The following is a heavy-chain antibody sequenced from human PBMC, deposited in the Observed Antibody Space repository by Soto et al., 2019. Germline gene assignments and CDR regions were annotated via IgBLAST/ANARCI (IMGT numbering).Heavy chain of an antibody. Sequence: GGSLRLSCAASGFTFSSYAMHWVRQAPGKGLEWVAVISYDGSNKYYADSVKGRFTISRDNSKNTLYLQMNSLRAEDTAVYYCARDAYDSSGYYNYFDYWGQGTLVTVSS. V-gene: IGHV3-30-3*01. J-gene: IGHJ4*02. CDR2: ISYDGSNK. CDR3: ARDAYDSSGYYNYFDY. CDR1: GFTFSSYA. D-gene: IGHD3-22*01.